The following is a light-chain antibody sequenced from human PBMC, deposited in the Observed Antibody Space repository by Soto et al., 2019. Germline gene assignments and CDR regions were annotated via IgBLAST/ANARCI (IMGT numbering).Light chain of an antibody. Sequence: EIVLTQSPGTLSVSPGERATLSCRASQSVSSSYLAWYQQKPGQAPRLLMYGAASRATGIPDRFSGSGSGTDFTLTISRLEPEDFAVYSCQQYGSSYTFGQGTKLEIK. J-gene: IGKJ2*01. V-gene: IGKV3-20*01. CDR1: QSVSSSY. CDR2: GAA. CDR3: QQYGSSYT.